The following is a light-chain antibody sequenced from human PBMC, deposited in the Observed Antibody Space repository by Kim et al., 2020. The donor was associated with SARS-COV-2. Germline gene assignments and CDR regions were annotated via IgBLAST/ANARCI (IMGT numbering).Light chain of an antibody. V-gene: IGKV1-5*03. CDR1: QSISIW. CDR2: KAS. J-gene: IGKJ2*01. Sequence: IQMTQSPSTLSASVGDGVTITCRASQSISIWLAWYQQKPGKAPKLLIYKASTLESGVPSRFSGSGSGTEFTLTISNLQPDDFASYYCQQYHSYVYTFGQGTKVDIK. CDR3: QQYHSYVYT.